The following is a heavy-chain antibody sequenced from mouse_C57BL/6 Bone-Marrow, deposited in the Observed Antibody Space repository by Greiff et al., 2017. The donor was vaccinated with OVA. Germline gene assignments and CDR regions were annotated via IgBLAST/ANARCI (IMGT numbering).Heavy chain of an antibody. CDR1: GYTFTSYG. J-gene: IGHJ3*01. Sequence: VHLVESGAELARPGASVKLSCKASGYTFTSYGISWVKQRTGQGLEWIGEIYPRSGNTYYNEKFKGKATLTADKSSSTAYMELRSLTSEDSAVYFCARFGYYGSSPFAYWGQGTLVTVSA. V-gene: IGHV1-81*01. CDR3: ARFGYYGSSPFAY. CDR2: IYPRSGNT. D-gene: IGHD1-1*01.